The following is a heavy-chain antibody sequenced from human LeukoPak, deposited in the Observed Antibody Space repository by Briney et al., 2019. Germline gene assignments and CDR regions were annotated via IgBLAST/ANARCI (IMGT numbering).Heavy chain of an antibody. Sequence: GASVKVSCKTSGNTFSSNIINWVRQAPGQRLDWMGRINAGNGNTKYSEKFQGRVTITRDTSASTVYMEMSSLRSEDTAVYYCARERPTTTAFHVWGQGTMVTVS. CDR3: ARERPTTTAFHV. V-gene: IGHV1-3*01. CDR2: INAGNGNT. CDR1: GNTFSSNI. J-gene: IGHJ3*01. D-gene: IGHD1-14*01.